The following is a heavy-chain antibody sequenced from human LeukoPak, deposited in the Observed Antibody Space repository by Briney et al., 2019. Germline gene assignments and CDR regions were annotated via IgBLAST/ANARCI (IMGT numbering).Heavy chain of an antibody. CDR2: ISASGVST. CDR1: GLTFSNYD. CDR3: ARGSGSFSGGFDY. Sequence: GGSLRLSCAASGLTFSNYDMSWVRQAPGKGLEWVSGISASGVSTYTADSVKGRFTISRDNSNNTLYLQMNSLRAEDTAVYYCARGSGSFSGGFDYWGQGTLVTVSS. D-gene: IGHD1-26*01. J-gene: IGHJ4*02. V-gene: IGHV3-23*01.